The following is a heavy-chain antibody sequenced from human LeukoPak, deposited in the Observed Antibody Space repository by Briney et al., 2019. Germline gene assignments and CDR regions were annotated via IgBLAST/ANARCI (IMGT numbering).Heavy chain of an antibody. CDR1: GFTFSSYR. J-gene: IGHJ5*02. D-gene: IGHD2-2*01. CDR2: INNSSCYI. V-gene: IGHV3-21*04. CDR3: ARDPVVVAAAMHGVPNWLDP. Sequence: PGGSVTLSCPASGFTFSSYRMNWVRQAPGKGLEWVASINNSSCYIYYADTVKGRFTISRDNAINSLYMHMNSLRADDTAVYYCARDPVVVAAAMHGVPNWLDPGGQGTRVTVS.